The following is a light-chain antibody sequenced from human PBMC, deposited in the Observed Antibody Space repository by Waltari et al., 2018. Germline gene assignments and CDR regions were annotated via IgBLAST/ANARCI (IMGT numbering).Light chain of an antibody. V-gene: IGKV1-12*01. J-gene: IGKJ2*01. CDR3: QQSYTTAFT. Sequence: DIQMTQSPSSVSAFVGDRVTITCRASQDISRWLAWYQQTPGKAPKFLIYDASTLQSGVPSRFSGSGSGTDFSLTISSLQPEDFATYYCQQSYTTAFTFGQGTKLEIK. CDR2: DAS. CDR1: QDISRW.